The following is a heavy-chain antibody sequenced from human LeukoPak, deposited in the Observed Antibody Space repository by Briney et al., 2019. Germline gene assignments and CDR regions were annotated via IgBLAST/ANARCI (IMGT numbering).Heavy chain of an antibody. Sequence: GGSLRLSCAASGFIVRGSYMVWLRQAPEKGLEWVSVVYGGGNTNLPDSVRGRLTMSRDRSDNTVHLQLNNLRVEDTAVYYCATSGVGPSRNWYFDVWGRGTQVTVSS. CDR2: VYGGGNT. J-gene: IGHJ2*01. CDR1: GFIVRGSY. D-gene: IGHD1-26*01. V-gene: IGHV3-66*01. CDR3: ATSGVGPSRNWYFDV.